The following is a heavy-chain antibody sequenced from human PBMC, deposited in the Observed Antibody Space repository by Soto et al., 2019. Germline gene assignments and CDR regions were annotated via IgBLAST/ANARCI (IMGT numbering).Heavy chain of an antibody. CDR3: ARLIGNSWFVG. V-gene: IGHV6-1*01. J-gene: IGHJ4*02. D-gene: IGHD6-13*01. Sequence: QVQLQQSGPGLVKPSQTLSLTCAISGDSVSTNTATWDWIRQSPTRGLEWLGRTYYRSKWNTDYALSGKSRITIHPDTSKNQVSPQLDSVTPEDTAVYYCARLIGNSWFVGWGQGTLVTVSS. CDR2: TYYRSKWNT. CDR1: GDSVSTNTAT.